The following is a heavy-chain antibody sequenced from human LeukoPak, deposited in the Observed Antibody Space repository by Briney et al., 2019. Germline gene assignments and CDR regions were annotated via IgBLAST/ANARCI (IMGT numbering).Heavy chain of an antibody. J-gene: IGHJ1*01. Sequence: SETLSLTCTVSGDSYTSPYWSWIRQPPGEGLEWVGSFFSNGKTYYNPSLNNRLIISGDTSKNQFSLTLMSVTAADTAVYYCASYSGSFEYFQHWGQGTLVTVSS. D-gene: IGHD1-26*01. V-gene: IGHV4-59*11. CDR3: ASYSGSFEYFQH. CDR2: FFSNGKT. CDR1: GDSYTSPY.